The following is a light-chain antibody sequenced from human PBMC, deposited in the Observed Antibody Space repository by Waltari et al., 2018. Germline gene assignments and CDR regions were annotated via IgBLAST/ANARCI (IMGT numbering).Light chain of an antibody. CDR1: SHDVGVYNY. CDR3: SSYTNTNTIV. V-gene: IGLV2-14*03. J-gene: IGLJ2*01. CDR2: DVS. Sequence: QSALTQPASVSGSPGQSITISCTATSHDVGVYNYVSWYQHLPGKAPKLIIYDVSRWPSGVSNRFSGSKSGNTASLTISGLQAEDEADYYCSSYTNTNTIVFGGGTKVTVL.